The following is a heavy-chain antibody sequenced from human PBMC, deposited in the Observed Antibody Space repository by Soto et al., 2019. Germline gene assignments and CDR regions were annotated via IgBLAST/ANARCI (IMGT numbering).Heavy chain of an antibody. CDR1: GFTFSGSA. CDR2: IRSKATSYAT. J-gene: IGHJ4*02. CDR3: TRREVADRYNVDY. D-gene: IGHD2-21*02. Sequence: GGSLRLSCAASGFTFSGSAMHWVRQASGKGLEWVGRIRSKATSYATAYAASVKGRFTISRDDSKNTAYLQMNSLKTEDTAVYYCTRREVADRYNVDYWSQGTLVTVSS. V-gene: IGHV3-73*01.